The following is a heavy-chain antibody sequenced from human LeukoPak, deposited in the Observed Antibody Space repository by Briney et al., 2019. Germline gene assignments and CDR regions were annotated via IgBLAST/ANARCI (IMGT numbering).Heavy chain of an antibody. D-gene: IGHD6-13*01. Sequence: SETLSLTCTVSGGSISSSSYYWGWIRQPPGKGLEWIGSIYYSGSTYYNPSLKSRVTISVDTSKNQFSLKLSSVTAADTAVYYCARHGAAGTIRCYYYGMDVWGQGTTVTVSS. CDR1: GGSISSSSYY. J-gene: IGHJ6*02. V-gene: IGHV4-39*01. CDR2: IYYSGST. CDR3: ARHGAAGTIRCYYYGMDV.